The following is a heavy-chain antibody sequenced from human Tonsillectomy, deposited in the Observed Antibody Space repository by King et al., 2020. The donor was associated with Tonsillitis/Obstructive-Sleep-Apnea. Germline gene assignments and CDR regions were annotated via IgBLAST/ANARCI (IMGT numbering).Heavy chain of an antibody. D-gene: IGHD6-19*01. Sequence: HVQLQQWGAALLKPSETLSLTCAVYGGSFSGYYWSWIRQPPGKGLEWIGEINHSGSTNYNPSLKSRVTISVDTSKNQFSLKLSSVTAADTAVYYCARRKTVAGTRAFDIWGQGTMVTVSS. J-gene: IGHJ3*02. CDR2: INHSGST. V-gene: IGHV4-34*01. CDR1: GGSFSGYY. CDR3: ARRKTVAGTRAFDI.